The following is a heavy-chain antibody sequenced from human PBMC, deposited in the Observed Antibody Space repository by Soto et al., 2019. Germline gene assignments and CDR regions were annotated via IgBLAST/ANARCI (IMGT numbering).Heavy chain of an antibody. D-gene: IGHD4-17*01. J-gene: IGHJ6*02. CDR2: IYYSGST. V-gene: IGHV4-59*01. Sequence: NPSETLSLTCTVSGGSISSYYWSWIRQPPGKGLEWIGYIYYSGSTNYNPSLKSRVTISVDTSKNQFSLKLSSVTAADTAVYYCARDTVTNYYYDYGMDVWGQGTTVTVSS. CDR1: GGSISSYY. CDR3: ARDTVTNYYYDYGMDV.